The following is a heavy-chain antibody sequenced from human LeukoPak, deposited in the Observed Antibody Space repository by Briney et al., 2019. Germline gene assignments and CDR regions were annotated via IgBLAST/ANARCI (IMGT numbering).Heavy chain of an antibody. D-gene: IGHD3-16*01. CDR1: GFTFSDYY. J-gene: IGHJ4*02. CDR3: IRDLFDDYSLDY. V-gene: IGHV3-11*04. Sequence: GGSLRLSCAASGFTFSDYYMSWIRQAPGKGLEWVSSINSDSSIMYYAESVKGRFTISRDNARNSLYLQMNSLRAEDTAVYYCIRDLFDDYSLDYWGQGALVTVSS. CDR2: INSDSSIM.